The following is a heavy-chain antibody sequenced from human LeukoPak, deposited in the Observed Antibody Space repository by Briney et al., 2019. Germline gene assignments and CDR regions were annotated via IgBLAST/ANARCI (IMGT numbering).Heavy chain of an antibody. CDR1: GFTFSSYW. J-gene: IGHJ3*01. Sequence: SGGSLRLSCAASGFTFSSYWMYWVRQAPEKGLVWVSRINSDGSDTVYADSVKGRFTTSRDNDKNTLYLQMNSLGVEDTAVYYCTTRMTSTSAFDLWGQGTIVTVSS. V-gene: IGHV3-74*01. D-gene: IGHD2-2*01. CDR3: TTRMTSTSAFDL. CDR2: INSDGSDT.